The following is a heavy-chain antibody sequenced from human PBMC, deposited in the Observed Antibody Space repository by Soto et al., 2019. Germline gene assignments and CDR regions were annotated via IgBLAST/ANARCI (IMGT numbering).Heavy chain of an antibody. V-gene: IGHV3-23*01. D-gene: IGHD3-3*01. CDR2: ISGSGGST. Sequence: GGSLRLSCAASGFTFSSYAMSWVRQAPGKGLEWVSTISGSGGSTYYADSVKGRFTISRGNSKNTLYLQMNSLRPEDTALFYCARGPYDFWSGYIADAFDVWGQGTMVTVSS. CDR3: ARGPYDFWSGYIADAFDV. CDR1: GFTFSSYA. J-gene: IGHJ3*01.